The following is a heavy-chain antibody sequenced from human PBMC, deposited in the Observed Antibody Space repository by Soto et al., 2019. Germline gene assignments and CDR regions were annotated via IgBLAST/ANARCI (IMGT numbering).Heavy chain of an antibody. Sequence: EVQLVQSGAEVKKPGESLKISCKGSGYSFTSYWIGWVRQMPGKGLEWMGIIYPGDSDTRYSPSFQGQVTISADKSISTAYLQWSSLKASDTAMYYCARQERYYDFWSGFNAFDIWGQGTMVTVSS. CDR1: GYSFTSYW. V-gene: IGHV5-51*01. D-gene: IGHD3-3*01. CDR3: ARQERYYDFWSGFNAFDI. CDR2: IYPGDSDT. J-gene: IGHJ3*02.